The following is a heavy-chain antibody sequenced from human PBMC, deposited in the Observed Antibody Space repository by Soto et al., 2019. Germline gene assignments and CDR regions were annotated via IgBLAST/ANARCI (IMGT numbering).Heavy chain of an antibody. V-gene: IGHV4-38-2*01. CDR2: IYRSGTT. J-gene: IGHJ4*02. Sequence: PSETLSLTGVVSNFSISSGYSYVCILHSPGKGLEWVASIYRSGTTSYNPSLKSRVTNSVGPWKNQFSLMLTAVNAADTAVYYCARTHSGSYYSGFNYWGRGSLVTVSS. D-gene: IGHD1-26*01. CDR1: NFSISSGYS. CDR3: ARTHSGSYYSGFNY.